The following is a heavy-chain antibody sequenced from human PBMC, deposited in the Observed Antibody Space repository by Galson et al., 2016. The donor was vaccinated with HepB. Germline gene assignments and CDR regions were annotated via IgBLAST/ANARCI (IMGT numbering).Heavy chain of an antibody. D-gene: IGHD3-3*01. J-gene: IGHJ4*02. CDR3: ARMGRGYDFWSGYYYPADY. CDR1: GGTFSSYA. Sequence: SVKVSCKASGGTFSSYAISWVRQAPGQGLEWMGGIIPIFGTPNYAQKFQGRVTLTADKSTSTAYMELSSLRFEDTAVYYCARMGRGYDFWSGYYYPADYWGQGTLVTVSS. V-gene: IGHV1-69*06. CDR2: IIPIFGTP.